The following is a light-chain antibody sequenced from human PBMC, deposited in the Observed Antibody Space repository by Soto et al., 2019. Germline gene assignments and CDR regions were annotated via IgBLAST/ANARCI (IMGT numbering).Light chain of an antibody. CDR2: WAS. J-gene: IGKJ2*01. Sequence: DIVMTQSPDSLAVSLGERATINCKTGQSVLYASNNKNYLAWYQQKPRQPPKLLISWASTRESGVPDRISGSGSGTDFTLTITSLQTEDLAVYYCQQYYDNPYTFGQGTKLEI. V-gene: IGKV4-1*01. CDR3: QQYYDNPYT. CDR1: QSVLYASNNKNY.